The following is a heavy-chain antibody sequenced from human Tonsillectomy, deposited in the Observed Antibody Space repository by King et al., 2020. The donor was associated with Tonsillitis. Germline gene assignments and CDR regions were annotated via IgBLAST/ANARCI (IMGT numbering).Heavy chain of an antibody. J-gene: IGHJ5*02. V-gene: IGHV7-4-1*02. D-gene: IGHD3-10*01. Sequence: QLVQSGSELKKPGASVKVSCKSSGYTFTTYAMNWVRQAPGQGLEWMGWINTNTGNPTYAQDFTGRFVFSLDTSVSTAYLQINNLKAEDTAVYYCVRGGCGSGVPNWFDPWGRGTLVTVSS. CDR1: GYTFTTYA. CDR2: INTNTGNP. CDR3: VRGGCGSGVPNWFDP.